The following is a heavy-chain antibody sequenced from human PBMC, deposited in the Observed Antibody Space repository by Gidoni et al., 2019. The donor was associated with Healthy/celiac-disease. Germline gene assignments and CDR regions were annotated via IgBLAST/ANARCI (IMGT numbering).Heavy chain of an antibody. J-gene: IGHJ4*02. CDR1: GFTFSNAW. D-gene: IGHD2-2*02. Sequence: EVQLVESGGGLVKPGGSLRLSCAASGFTFSNAWMSWVRQAPGKGLEWVGRIKSKTDGGTTDYAAPVKGRFTISRDDSKNTLYLQMNSLKTEDTAVYYCTTDRANIVVVPAAIEGGFDYWGQGTLVTVSS. V-gene: IGHV3-15*01. CDR3: TTDRANIVVVPAAIEGGFDY. CDR2: IKSKTDGGTT.